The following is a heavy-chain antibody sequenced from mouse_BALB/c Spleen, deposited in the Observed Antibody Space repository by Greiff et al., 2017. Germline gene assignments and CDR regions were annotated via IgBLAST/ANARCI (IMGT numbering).Heavy chain of an antibody. CDR2: INPSSGYT. CDR3: ARNLGIVYAMDY. J-gene: IGHJ4*01. CDR1: GYTFTSYT. Sequence: QVQLQQSGAELARPGASVKMSCKASGYTFTSYTMHWVKQRPGQGLEWIGYINPSSGYTNYNQKFKDKATLTADKSSSTAYMQLSSLTSEDSAVYYCARNLGIVYAMDYWGQGTSVTVSS. D-gene: IGHD1-1*02. V-gene: IGHV1-4*01.